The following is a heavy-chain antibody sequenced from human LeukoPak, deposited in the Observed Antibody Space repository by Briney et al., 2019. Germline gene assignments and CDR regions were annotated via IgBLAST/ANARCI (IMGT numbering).Heavy chain of an antibody. CDR2: INGDGSST. Sequence: GGSLRLSCAASGFTFSNYAMSWVRQAPGKGLVWVSRINGDGSSTSYADSVKGRFTISRDNAKNTLYLQMTSLRVEDTAVYYCAAVVRSGSPFDYWGQGTLVTVSS. D-gene: IGHD6-25*01. CDR3: AAVVRSGSPFDY. CDR1: GFTFSNYA. V-gene: IGHV3-74*01. J-gene: IGHJ4*02.